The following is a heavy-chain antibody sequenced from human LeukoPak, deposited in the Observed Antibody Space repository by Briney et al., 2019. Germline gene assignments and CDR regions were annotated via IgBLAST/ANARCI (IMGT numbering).Heavy chain of an antibody. D-gene: IGHD2-21*02. CDR3: ARHPYCGGDCYWDAFDI. CDR1: GGSISSGGYY. Sequence: PSQTLSLTCTVSGGSISSGGYYWSWIRQHPGKGLEWIGYIYYSGSTNYNPSLKSRVTISVDTSKNQFSLKLSSVTAADTAVYYCARHPYCGGDCYWDAFDIWGQGTMVTVSS. J-gene: IGHJ3*02. CDR2: IYYSGST. V-gene: IGHV4-31*03.